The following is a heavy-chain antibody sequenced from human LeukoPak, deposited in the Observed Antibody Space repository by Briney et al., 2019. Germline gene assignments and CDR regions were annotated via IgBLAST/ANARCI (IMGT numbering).Heavy chain of an antibody. Sequence: GSLRLSCAASGFTFSIYAMSWVRQSPGKGLEWVSAITASGHTTYYADSVKGRFTISRDNSKNTLYLQMNSLRAEDTAVYYCARDPYSIATPGFDYWGQGTLVTVSS. V-gene: IGHV3-23*01. CDR2: ITASGHTT. J-gene: IGHJ4*02. CDR3: ARDPYSIATPGFDY. CDR1: GFTFSIYA. D-gene: IGHD6-13*01.